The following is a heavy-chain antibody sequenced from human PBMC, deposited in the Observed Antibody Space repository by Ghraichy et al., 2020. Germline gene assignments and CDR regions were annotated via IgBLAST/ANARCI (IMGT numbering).Heavy chain of an antibody. CDR1: GGSFSGYY. CDR2: INHSGST. V-gene: IGHV4-34*01. D-gene: IGHD3-10*01. J-gene: IGHJ6*02. Sequence: SETLSLTSAVYGGSFSGYYWSWIRQPPGKGLEWIGEINHSGSTNYNPSLKSRVTISVDTSKNQFSLKLSSVTAADTAVYYCARAGKAYYYGSGSYYDLVSSYYYYGMDVWGQGTTVTVSS. CDR3: ARAGKAYYYGSGSYYDLVSSYYYYGMDV.